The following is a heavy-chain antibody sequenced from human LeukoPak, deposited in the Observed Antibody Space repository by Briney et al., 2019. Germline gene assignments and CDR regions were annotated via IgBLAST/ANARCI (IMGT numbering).Heavy chain of an antibody. CDR3: ARRSVVAATFYFAY. V-gene: IGHV1-2*02. J-gene: IGHJ4*02. D-gene: IGHD2-15*01. Sequence: ASVKVSFKASGYTFTGYYMHWVRQAPGQGLEWMGWINPNSGGTNYAQNFQGRVTMTIDTSISTAYMELSRLGSDDTAVYYCARRSVVAATFYFAYSGQGTLVTVSS. CDR2: INPNSGGT. CDR1: GYTFTGYY.